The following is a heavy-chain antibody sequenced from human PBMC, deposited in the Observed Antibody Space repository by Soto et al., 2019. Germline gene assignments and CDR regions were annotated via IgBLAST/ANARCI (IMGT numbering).Heavy chain of an antibody. D-gene: IGHD5-18*01. CDR1: GGSIRSYY. CDR2: IYYSGST. Sequence: SETLSLTCTVSGGSIRSYYWSWIRQPPGKGLEWIGYIYYSGSTDYNPSLKSRVTISVGTSKNQFSLRLRSVTAADTAVYYCARDSYNFDDWGQGILVTVSS. CDR3: ARDSYNFDD. V-gene: IGHV4-59*01. J-gene: IGHJ4*02.